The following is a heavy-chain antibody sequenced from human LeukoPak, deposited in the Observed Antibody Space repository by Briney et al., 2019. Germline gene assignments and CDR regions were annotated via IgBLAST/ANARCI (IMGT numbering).Heavy chain of an antibody. V-gene: IGHV1-24*01. CDR2: FDPEDGET. Sequence: ASVKVSCKVSGYTLSELSMHWVRQASGKGLEWMGGFDPEDGETIYAQKSQGRVTMTEGTSTDTAYMELSSLRSEDTAVYYCATSASYSGYEPWGQGTLVTVSS. CDR1: GYTLSELS. CDR3: ATSASYSGYEP. D-gene: IGHD5-12*01. J-gene: IGHJ5*02.